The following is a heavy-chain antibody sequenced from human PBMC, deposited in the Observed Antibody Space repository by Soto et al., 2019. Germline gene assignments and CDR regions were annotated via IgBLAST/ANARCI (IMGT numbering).Heavy chain of an antibody. CDR3: ASKMIQLWFVHYGMDV. D-gene: IGHD5-18*01. CDR1: GGTFSSYA. CDR2: IIPIFSTA. Sequence: GASVKVSCKASGGTFSSYAISWVRQAPGQGLEWMGGIIPIFSTANYAQKFQGRVTITADESTSTAYMELSSLRSEDTAVYYCASKMIQLWFVHYGMDVWGQGTTVTVSS. V-gene: IGHV1-69*13. J-gene: IGHJ6*02.